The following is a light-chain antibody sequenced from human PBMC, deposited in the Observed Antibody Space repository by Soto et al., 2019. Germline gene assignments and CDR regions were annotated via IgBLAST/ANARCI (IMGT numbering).Light chain of an antibody. CDR3: QQRGNWPPIT. V-gene: IGKV3-11*01. CDR2: DAS. Sequence: ETVLTQSPATLSLSPGERATLSCRASQSVSRFLAWYQQKPGQAPRLLIYDASNRATGIPARLSGSGSGADFALTISSLVPEDFAVYYCQQRGNWPPITFGQGTRLDIK. J-gene: IGKJ5*01. CDR1: QSVSRF.